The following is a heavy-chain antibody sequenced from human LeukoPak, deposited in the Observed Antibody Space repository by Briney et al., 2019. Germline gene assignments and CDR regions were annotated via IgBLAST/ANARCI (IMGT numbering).Heavy chain of an antibody. D-gene: IGHD6-6*01. CDR2: INHSGST. CDR1: GGSFSGYY. CDR3: ARGASPFDY. V-gene: IGHV4-34*01. J-gene: IGHJ4*02. Sequence: SETLSLTCAVYGGSFSGYYWSWIRQPPGKGLEWIGEINHSGSTNYNPSLKSRVTISVDTSKNQFSLKLSSVTAADTAVYYCARGASPFDYWGQGTLVTLSS.